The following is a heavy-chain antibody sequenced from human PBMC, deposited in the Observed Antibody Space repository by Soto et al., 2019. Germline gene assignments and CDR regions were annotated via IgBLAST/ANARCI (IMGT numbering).Heavy chain of an antibody. CDR3: ATGFVGGYDSVAFDI. CDR1: GYRIAELS. J-gene: IGHJ3*02. Sequence: AAGKVTWKDGGYRIAELSMHWVRQAPGKGLEWMGGFDPEDGETIYAQKFQGRVTMTEDTSTDTAYMGLSSLRSEDTAVYYCATGFVGGYDSVAFDIWG. V-gene: IGHV1-24*01. CDR2: FDPEDGET. D-gene: IGHD5-12*01.